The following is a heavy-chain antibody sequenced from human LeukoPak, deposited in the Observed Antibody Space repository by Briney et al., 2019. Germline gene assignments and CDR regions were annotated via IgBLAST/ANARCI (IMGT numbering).Heavy chain of an antibody. D-gene: IGHD3-22*01. Sequence: GGSLRLSCAASGFTFSAYWMSWVRQAPGKGLNWVANIKQDGSEKYYVDPVKGRFTISRDNAKNSLYLQMNSLRVEDTAVYYCTRYIADSSGSPSPSAFNIWGQGTMVTVSS. CDR3: TRYIADSSGSPSPSAFNI. J-gene: IGHJ3*02. CDR1: GFTFSAYW. CDR2: IKQDGSEK. V-gene: IGHV3-7*02.